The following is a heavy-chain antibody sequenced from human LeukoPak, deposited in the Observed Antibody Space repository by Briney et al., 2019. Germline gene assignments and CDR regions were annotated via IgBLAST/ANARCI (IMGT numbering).Heavy chain of an antibody. CDR3: ASGGPQGY. CDR1: GFTFSSYW. CDR2: IKQDGSEK. J-gene: IGHJ4*02. V-gene: IGHV3-7*03. D-gene: IGHD3-16*01. Sequence: PGGSLRLSCAAPGFTFSSYWMSWVRQAPGKGLEWVANIKQDGSEKYYVDSEKGRFTISRDNAKNSLYLQMNSLRAEDTAVYYCASGGPQGYWGQGTLVTVSS.